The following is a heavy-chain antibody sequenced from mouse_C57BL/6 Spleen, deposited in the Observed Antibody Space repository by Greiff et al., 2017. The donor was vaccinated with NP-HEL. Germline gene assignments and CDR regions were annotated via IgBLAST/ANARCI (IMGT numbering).Heavy chain of an antibody. Sequence: QVQLQQPGAELVKPGASVKFSCKASGYTFTSYWMHWVKQRPGQGLEWIGMIHPNSGSTNYNEKFKSKATLTVDKSSSTAYMQLSSLTSEDSAVYYCARAHTTVERMDDWGQGTSVTVSS. D-gene: IGHD1-1*01. V-gene: IGHV1-64*01. CDR1: GYTFTSYW. CDR3: ARAHTTVERMDD. CDR2: IHPNSGST. J-gene: IGHJ4*01.